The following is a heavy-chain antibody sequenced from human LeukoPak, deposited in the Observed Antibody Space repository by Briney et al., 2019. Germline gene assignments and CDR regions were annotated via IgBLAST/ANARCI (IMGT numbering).Heavy chain of an antibody. CDR1: GFTFSSYA. J-gene: IGHJ4*02. V-gene: IGHV3-23*01. D-gene: IGHD3-10*01. CDR3: AKDHYGSGSYYY. Sequence: GGSLRLSCAASGFTFSSYAMSWVRQAPGKGLEWVSAISGSGGSTYYADSVKGRFTISRDNSKNTLYLQMNSLRAEDTAVYYRAKDHYGSGSYYYWGQGTLVTVSS. CDR2: ISGSGGST.